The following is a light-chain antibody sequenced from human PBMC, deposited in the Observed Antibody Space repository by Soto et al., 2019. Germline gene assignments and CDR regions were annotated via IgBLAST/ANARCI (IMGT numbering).Light chain of an antibody. CDR2: GAS. CDR1: QSISSNY. CDR3: QQYGYPQLT. J-gene: IGKJ4*01. V-gene: IGKV3-20*01. Sequence: EIVLTQSPGTLSLSPGETVTLSCRASQSISSNYVAWFQHKPGQAPRLLIYGASSRAPGIPERFSGSGSGTDVSLTINRLEPEDSAVFYCQQYGYPQLTFGGGTKVEIK.